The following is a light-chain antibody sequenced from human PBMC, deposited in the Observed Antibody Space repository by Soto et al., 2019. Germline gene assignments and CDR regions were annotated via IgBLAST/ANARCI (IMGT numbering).Light chain of an antibody. V-gene: IGKV1-5*01. CDR1: QSISSW. CDR3: QQYNSYPWT. CDR2: DAS. Sequence: DIQMTQSPSTLSASVGDRVTITCRASQSISSWLAWYQQKPGKAPKLLIYDASSLESGVPSRFSGSGSGTEFTITISSLQPDDFATYYCQQYNSYPWTCGQGTKVDIK. J-gene: IGKJ1*01.